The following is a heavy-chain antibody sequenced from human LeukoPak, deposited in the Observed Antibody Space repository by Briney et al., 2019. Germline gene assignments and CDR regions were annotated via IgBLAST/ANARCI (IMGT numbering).Heavy chain of an antibody. Sequence: ASVKVSCKASGFTFTSSAVQWVRQACGQRLEWIGWIVVGSGNTNYAQKFQERVTITRDMSTSTAYMELSSLRSEDTAVYYCAAVIRYDSSGYPSDYWGQGTLVTVSS. D-gene: IGHD3-22*01. CDR1: GFTFTSSA. CDR2: IVVGSGNT. J-gene: IGHJ4*02. V-gene: IGHV1-58*01. CDR3: AAVIRYDSSGYPSDY.